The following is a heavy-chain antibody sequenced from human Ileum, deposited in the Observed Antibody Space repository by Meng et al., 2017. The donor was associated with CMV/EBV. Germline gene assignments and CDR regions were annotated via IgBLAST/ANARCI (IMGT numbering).Heavy chain of an antibody. D-gene: IGHD3-10*01. CDR2: ISTLSNDI. CDR1: GFTFSRNS. J-gene: IGHJ4*02. V-gene: IGHV3-21*06. CDR3: AEDWGPTNWFADN. Sequence: GGSLRLSCSASGFTFSRNSMSWVRQAPGKGLEWVSSISTLSNDIYYADSVKGRFTISRDNANNSVSLLMTSLTAEDTAVYYCAEDWGPTNWFADNWGQGTLVTVSS.